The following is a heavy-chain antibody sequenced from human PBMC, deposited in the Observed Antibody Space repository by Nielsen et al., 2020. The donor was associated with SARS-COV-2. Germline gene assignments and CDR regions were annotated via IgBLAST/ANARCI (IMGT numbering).Heavy chain of an antibody. CDR3: GHRAGQLLPDF. CDR2: IYWDDDK. D-gene: IGHD2-2*01. CDR1: GFSLSTSGVG. Sequence: SGPTLAHLTQTLTLTCTLSGFSLSTSGVGVGWIRQPPGKALEWLALIYWDDDKRYSPSLKSRLTITKENSKNQVVLTMTNMDPVDTATYCCGHRAGQLLPDFWGQGTLVTVSS. V-gene: IGHV2-5*02. J-gene: IGHJ4*02.